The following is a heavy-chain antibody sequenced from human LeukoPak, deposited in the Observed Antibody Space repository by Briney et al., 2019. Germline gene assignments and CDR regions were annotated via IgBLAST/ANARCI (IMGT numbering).Heavy chain of an antibody. CDR3: ARSDCSRTTCYTSPNWFDP. D-gene: IGHD2-2*02. CDR2: IYYSGST. V-gene: IGHV4-39*01. J-gene: IGHJ5*02. Sequence: PSETLSLTCAVYGGSFSGYYWGWIRQPPGKGLEWIGSIYYSGSTYYNPSLKSRVTISVDTSKNQFSLKLSSVTAADTAVYYCARSDCSRTTCYTSPNWFDPWGQGTLVTVSS. CDR1: GGSFSGYY.